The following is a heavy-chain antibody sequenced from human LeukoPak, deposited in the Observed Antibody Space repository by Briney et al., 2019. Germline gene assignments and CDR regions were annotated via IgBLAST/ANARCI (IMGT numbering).Heavy chain of an antibody. V-gene: IGHV3-64D*09. D-gene: IGHD6-19*01. J-gene: IGHJ4*02. CDR2: ISSNGGST. CDR1: GLTFSSYA. Sequence: GGSLRLSCSASGLTFSSYAMHWVRQAPGKGLEYVSAISSNGGSTYYADSVKGRFTISRDNSKNTLYLQMNSLRAEDTAVYYCVIAPSGWYFLDYWGQGTLVTVSS. CDR3: VIAPSGWYFLDY.